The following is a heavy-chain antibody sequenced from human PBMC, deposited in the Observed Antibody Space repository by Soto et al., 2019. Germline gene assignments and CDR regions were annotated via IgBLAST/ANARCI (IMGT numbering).Heavy chain of an antibody. CDR1: GFTFSSYG. CDR2: VRYNGSNK. J-gene: IGHJ4*02. CDR3: SKDPRGPDY. V-gene: IGHV3-33*06. D-gene: IGHD3-10*01. Sequence: SLRLSCAASGFTFSSYGMHWVRQAPGKGLEWVAGVRYNGSNKYYADSVKGRFTISRDNSKNTQYLQMNSLRAEDTAIYYCSKDPRGPDYWGQGTQVTVSS.